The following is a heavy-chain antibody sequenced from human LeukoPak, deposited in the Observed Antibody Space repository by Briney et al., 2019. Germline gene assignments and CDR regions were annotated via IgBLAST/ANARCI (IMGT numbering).Heavy chain of an antibody. D-gene: IGHD3-10*01. Sequence: SSQTLSLTCTVSGGSISSGGYYWRWIRQHPGKGLEWIVYIYYSGSTYYNPSLKSRVTISVDTSKNQFSLKLSSVTAADTAVYYCARAGISWYYYGSGSYEPKEFDYWGQGTLVTVSS. V-gene: IGHV4-31*03. J-gene: IGHJ4*02. CDR2: IYYSGST. CDR3: ARAGISWYYYGSGSYEPKEFDY. CDR1: GGSISSGGYY.